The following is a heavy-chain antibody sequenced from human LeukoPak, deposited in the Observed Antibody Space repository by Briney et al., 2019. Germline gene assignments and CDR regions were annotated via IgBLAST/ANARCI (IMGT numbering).Heavy chain of an antibody. D-gene: IGHD4-17*01. Sequence: SEPLSLTCTVPGGPISSSSYYWGWIRQPPGKGLEWIGSIYYSGSTYYNPSLKSRVTISVDTSKNQFSLKLSSVTAADTAVYYCARHFYGDVPTYWGQGTLVTVSS. V-gene: IGHV4-39*01. J-gene: IGHJ4*02. CDR3: ARHFYGDVPTY. CDR1: GGPISSSSYY. CDR2: IYYSGST.